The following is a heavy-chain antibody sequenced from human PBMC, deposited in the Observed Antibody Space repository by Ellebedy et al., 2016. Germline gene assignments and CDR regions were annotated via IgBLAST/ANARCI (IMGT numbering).Heavy chain of an antibody. CDR1: GFTFSSYS. D-gene: IGHD3-10*01. CDR2: INDNGLRT. V-gene: IGHV3-64D*06. CDR3: VKDRAGSYAFDI. Sequence: GESLKISCAASGFTFSSYSMHWVRQAPGKGLEYVSSINDNGLRTHYADSVKGRFTISRDKNTLYLQMSSLRAEDTALYYCVKDRAGSYAFDIWGQGTMVTVSS. J-gene: IGHJ3*02.